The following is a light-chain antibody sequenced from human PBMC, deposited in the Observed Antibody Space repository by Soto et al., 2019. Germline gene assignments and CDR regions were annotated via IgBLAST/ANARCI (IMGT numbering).Light chain of an antibody. J-gene: IGLJ3*02. Sequence: QSAPTQPPSASGSPGQSATISCTGTSSDVGGYNYVSWYQQSPGKAPKLMIYEVSKRPSGVPDRFSGSKSGNTASLTVSGLQAEDEADYYCSSYAGSSTWVFGGGTKLTVL. CDR1: SSDVGGYNY. CDR2: EVS. CDR3: SSYAGSSTWV. V-gene: IGLV2-8*01.